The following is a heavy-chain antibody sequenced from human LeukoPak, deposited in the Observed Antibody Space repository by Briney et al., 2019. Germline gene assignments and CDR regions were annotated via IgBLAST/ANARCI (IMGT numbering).Heavy chain of an antibody. Sequence: GGSLRLSCAASGFTFGSYATNWVRQAPGKGLEWLPTITGSGGRTYYADSVKGRFTISRDNSKNTLYMQMNSLRVEDTAVYYCTRDRDDYGDPDALDMWGQGTMVTVSS. D-gene: IGHD4-17*01. CDR3: TRDRDDYGDPDALDM. J-gene: IGHJ3*02. V-gene: IGHV3-23*01. CDR1: GFTFGSYA. CDR2: ITGSGGRT.